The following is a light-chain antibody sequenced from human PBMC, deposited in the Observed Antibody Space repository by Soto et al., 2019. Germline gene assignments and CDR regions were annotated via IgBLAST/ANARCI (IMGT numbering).Light chain of an antibody. CDR2: GNS. CDR1: SSNIGAGYD. CDR3: QSYDSSLSGYV. J-gene: IGLJ1*01. Sequence: QSVLTQPPAVSGAPVQRVTISCTGSSSNIGAGYDVHWYQQLPGTAPKLLIYGNSNRPSGVPDRFSGSKSGTSASLAITGLQAEDEADYYGQSYDSSLSGYVCGIGTKLTVL. V-gene: IGLV1-40*01.